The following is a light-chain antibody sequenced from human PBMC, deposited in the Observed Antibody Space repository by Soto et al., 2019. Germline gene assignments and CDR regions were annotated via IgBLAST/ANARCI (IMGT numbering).Light chain of an antibody. CDR1: ISNIGAGYD. J-gene: IGLJ1*01. V-gene: IGLV1-40*01. CDR2: GNS. CDR3: QSYDSSLRGSV. Sequence: QSVLTQPPSVSGAPGQRVTISCTGSISNIGAGYDVHWYQQLPGTAPKLLIYGNSNRPSGVPDRFSGSKSGTSASLAITGLQAEDEADYYCQSYDSSLRGSVFGTGTKVTVL.